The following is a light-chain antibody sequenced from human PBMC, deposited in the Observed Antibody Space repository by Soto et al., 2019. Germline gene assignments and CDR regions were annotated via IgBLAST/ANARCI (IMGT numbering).Light chain of an antibody. Sequence: ETVLTQSPATLSLSPGETATLSCRASQRVTNNLAWYQWKLGQPPRLLIYGASTRATGIPVRFRGSGSGTEFTLTISSLQSEDSAVSYCQQHHNRPWTFGQGTRVELK. CDR2: GAS. J-gene: IGKJ1*01. V-gene: IGKV3-15*01. CDR3: QQHHNRPWT. CDR1: QRVTNN.